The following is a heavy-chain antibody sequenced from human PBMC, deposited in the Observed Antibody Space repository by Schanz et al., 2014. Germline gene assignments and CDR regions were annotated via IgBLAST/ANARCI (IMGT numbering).Heavy chain of an antibody. CDR1: GFTFSRHA. J-gene: IGHJ4*02. CDR2: ITYDGSNK. D-gene: IGHD1-26*01. Sequence: QVELVESGGGVVQPGRCLRLSCAASGFTFSRHAMHWVRQAAGKGLEWVAAITYDGSNKYYAESVKGRFAISRDNSKDTLYLQMNSLRTEDTAVYYCAGDWASGRYYSDYWGQGTLVTVSS. V-gene: IGHV3-30*09. CDR3: AGDWASGRYYSDY.